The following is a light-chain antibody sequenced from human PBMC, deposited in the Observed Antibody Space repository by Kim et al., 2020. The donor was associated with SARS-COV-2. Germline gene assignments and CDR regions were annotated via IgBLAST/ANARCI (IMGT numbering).Light chain of an antibody. Sequence: ASVGDRITINCRARQGISNYVAWFQQKPGQVPQRLIYSASTLQSGVPSRFSGSESGTEFTLTISSLQPEDSSSYYCLQHKTYPWMFGQGTKVDIK. J-gene: IGKJ1*01. CDR3: LQHKTYPWM. CDR2: SAS. CDR1: QGISNY. V-gene: IGKV1-17*03.